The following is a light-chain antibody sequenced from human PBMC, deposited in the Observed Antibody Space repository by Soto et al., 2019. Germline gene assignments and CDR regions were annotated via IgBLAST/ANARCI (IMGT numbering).Light chain of an antibody. V-gene: IGKV3-15*01. CDR2: GAS. CDR1: QSVGNN. J-gene: IGKJ4*01. CDR3: QQYGKWPLT. Sequence: IVMTQSPVTLSVSPGERATLSCRASQSVGNNLAWYQQKPGQAPRVIIYGASTRATGVPATFSGSGSGTDFTLTISSLQSEDFVVYYCQQYGKWPLTFGGGTKVEIK.